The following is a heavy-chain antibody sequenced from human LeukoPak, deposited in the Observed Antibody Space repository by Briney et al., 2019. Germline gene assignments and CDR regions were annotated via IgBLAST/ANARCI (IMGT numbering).Heavy chain of an antibody. CDR3: ARLGGCSYGYYYYYMDV. Sequence: PSETLSLTCTVSGGSISSYYWSWIRQPPGKGLEWIGYIYYSGSTNYNPSLKSRVTISVDTSKNQFSLKLSSVTAADTAVYYCARLGGCSYGYYYYYMDVWGKGTTVTVSS. CDR1: GGSISSYY. J-gene: IGHJ6*03. CDR2: IYYSGST. V-gene: IGHV4-59*01. D-gene: IGHD5-18*01.